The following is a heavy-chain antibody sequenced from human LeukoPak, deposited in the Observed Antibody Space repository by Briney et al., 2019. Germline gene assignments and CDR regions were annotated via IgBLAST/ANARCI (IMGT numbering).Heavy chain of an antibody. CDR3: STSPSWGV. CDR2: IYSGGTT. V-gene: IGHV3-53*01. Sequence: GGSLRLSCAASGFTVINNYMTWVRQAPGKGLEWVSVIYSGGTTHYADSVKGRFTISRDNSKNTLYLQMNSLRVDDTAVYYCSTSPSWGVGGQGTTVTVSS. J-gene: IGHJ6*02. CDR1: GFTVINNY. D-gene: IGHD3-16*01.